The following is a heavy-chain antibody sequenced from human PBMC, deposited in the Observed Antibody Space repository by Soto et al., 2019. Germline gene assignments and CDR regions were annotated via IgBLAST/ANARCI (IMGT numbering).Heavy chain of an antibody. V-gene: IGHV3-30*18. CDR1: GFTFSSYG. D-gene: IGHD3-9*01. CDR2: ISYDGSNK. J-gene: IGHJ5*02. Sequence: QVQLVESGGGVVQPGRSLRLSCAASGFTFSSYGMHWVRQAPGKGLEWVAVISYDGSNKYYADSVKGRFTISRDNSKNTLYLQMNSLRAEDTAVYYRAKGGEDVLRYFDWFPWGQGTLVTVSS. CDR3: AKGGEDVLRYFDWFP.